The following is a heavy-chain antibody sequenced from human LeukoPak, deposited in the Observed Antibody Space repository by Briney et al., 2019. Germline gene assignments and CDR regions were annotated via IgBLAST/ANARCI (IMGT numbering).Heavy chain of an antibody. Sequence: SETLSLTCAVSGYSLGKNYYWGWIRQPPGKGLEWIGRNYGTRSTSYNPSLMNPVTMAVDTSKNHFSLKLTSVTAADTAVYYCARYDSRGSASTRFDYWGQGILVTISS. J-gene: IGHJ4*02. CDR3: ARYDSRGSASTRFDY. CDR2: NYGTRST. CDR1: GYSLGKNYY. V-gene: IGHV4-38-2*01. D-gene: IGHD3-16*01.